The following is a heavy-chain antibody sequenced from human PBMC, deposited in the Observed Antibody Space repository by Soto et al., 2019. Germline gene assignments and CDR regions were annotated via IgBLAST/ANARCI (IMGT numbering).Heavy chain of an antibody. J-gene: IGHJ4*02. Sequence: GASVKVSCKVSGYTLTELSMHWVRQAPGKGLEWMGGFDPEDGETIYAQKFQGRVTMTEDTSTDTAYMELSSLRSEDTAVYYCATDLGIAVAGLHFDYWGQGTLVTVSS. CDR3: ATDLGIAVAGLHFDY. CDR2: FDPEDGET. V-gene: IGHV1-24*01. D-gene: IGHD6-19*01. CDR1: GYTLTELS.